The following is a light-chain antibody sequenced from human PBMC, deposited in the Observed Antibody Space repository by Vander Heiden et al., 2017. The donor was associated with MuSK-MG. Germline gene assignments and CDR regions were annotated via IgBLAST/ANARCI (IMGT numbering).Light chain of an antibody. Sequence: QPALTQPPSASGPPGRSVTLSCTGTRTDVGLYDYVPWYQQHPGKAPKLVIYEVSQRPSGVPDRFSGSKSGNTASLTVSGLQAEDEADYYCSSYAGSNNFCVFGTGTKVTVL. J-gene: IGLJ1*01. CDR3: SSYAGSNNFCV. CDR2: EVS. V-gene: IGLV2-8*01. CDR1: RTDVGLYDY.